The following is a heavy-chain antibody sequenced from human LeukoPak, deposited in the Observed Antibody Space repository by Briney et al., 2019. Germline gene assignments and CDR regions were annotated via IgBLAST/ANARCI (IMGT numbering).Heavy chain of an antibody. CDR3: ARQSIVVVIVSEYYFDY. J-gene: IGHJ4*02. D-gene: IGHD2-21*01. Sequence: SETLSLTCAVYGGSFSGYYWSWIRQPPGKGLEWIGSIYYSGSTYYNPSLKSRVTISVDTSKNQFSLKLSSVTAADTAVYYCARQSIVVVIVSEYYFDYWGQGTLVTVSS. V-gene: IGHV4-34*01. CDR1: GGSFSGYY. CDR2: IYYSGST.